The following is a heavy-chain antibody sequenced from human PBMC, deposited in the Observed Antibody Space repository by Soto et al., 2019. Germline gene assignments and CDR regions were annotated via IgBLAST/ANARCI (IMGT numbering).Heavy chain of an antibody. CDR1: GFTSSSYW. V-gene: IGHV3-74*01. CDR3: AIVSFYYDSSDHFSADAFDI. CDR2: ISNDGSST. D-gene: IGHD3-22*01. J-gene: IGHJ3*02. Sequence: GGSLRLSCSASGFTSSSYWIHWVRPAPGKGLVWVSRISNDGSSTNYADSVKGRFTISRDNAKNTVYLQMNSLRAEDTVVFYFAIVSFYYDSSDHFSADAFDIWGKGTMVTVS.